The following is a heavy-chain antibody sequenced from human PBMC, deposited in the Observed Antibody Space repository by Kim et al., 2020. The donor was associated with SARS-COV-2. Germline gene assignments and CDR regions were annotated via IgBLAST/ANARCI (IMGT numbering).Heavy chain of an antibody. Sequence: SETLSLTCAVYGGSFSGYYWSWIRQPPGKGLEWIGEINHSGSTNYNPSLKSRVTISVDTSKNQFSLKLSSVTAADTAVYYCARGYWWTGWNLNAGFDPWGQGTLVTVSS. J-gene: IGHJ5*02. V-gene: IGHV4-34*01. CDR1: GGSFSGYY. CDR3: ARGYWWTGWNLNAGFDP. CDR2: INHSGST. D-gene: IGHD2-8*02.